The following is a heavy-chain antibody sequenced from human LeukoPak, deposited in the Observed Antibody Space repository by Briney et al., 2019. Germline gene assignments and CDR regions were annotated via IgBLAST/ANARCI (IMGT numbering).Heavy chain of an antibody. CDR2: IMPLFGTA. Sequence: GASVKVSCKASGGTFSRNDISWVRQAPGQGLEWMGGIMPLFGTAKNAQKFQGRVTITADKSTSTAYMELSSLRSEDTAVYYCARDLMGIAYRGAFYYWGQGTLVTVSS. V-gene: IGHV1-69*06. CDR3: ARDLMGIAYRGAFYY. J-gene: IGHJ4*02. CDR1: GGTFSRND. D-gene: IGHD6-13*01.